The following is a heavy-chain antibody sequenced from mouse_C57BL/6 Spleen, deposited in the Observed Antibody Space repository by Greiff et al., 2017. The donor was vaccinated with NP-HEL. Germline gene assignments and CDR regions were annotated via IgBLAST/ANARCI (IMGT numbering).Heavy chain of an antibody. CDR3: ASYFGSSPFAY. J-gene: IGHJ3*01. Sequence: QVQLQQSGAELMKPGASVKLSCKATGYTFTGYWIEWVKQRPGQGLEWIGEFFPGSGSTNYNEKFKGKATFTADTSSNTAYMQLSSLTTEDSAIDYCASYFGSSPFAYWGQGTLVTVSA. CDR1: GYTFTGYW. CDR2: FFPGSGST. D-gene: IGHD1-1*01. V-gene: IGHV1-9*01.